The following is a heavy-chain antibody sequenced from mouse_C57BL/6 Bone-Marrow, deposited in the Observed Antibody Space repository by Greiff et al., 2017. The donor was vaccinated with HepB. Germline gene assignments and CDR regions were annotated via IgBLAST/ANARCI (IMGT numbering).Heavy chain of an antibody. CDR2: ISTYYGDA. Sequence: VQLQQSGPELVRPGVSVKISCKGSGYTFTDYAMHWVKQSPAKSLEWIGVISTYYGDASYNQKFKDKATMTVDKSSSTAYMELDRLTSEDSAVDYCARRGITTVVHYWYFEVWGTGTTVTVSS. CDR1: GYTFTDYA. D-gene: IGHD1-1*01. V-gene: IGHV1-67*01. J-gene: IGHJ1*03. CDR3: ARRGITTVVHYWYFEV.